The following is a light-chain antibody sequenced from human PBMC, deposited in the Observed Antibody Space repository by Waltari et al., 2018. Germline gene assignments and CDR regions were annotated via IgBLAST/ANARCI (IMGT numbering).Light chain of an antibody. CDR1: QSLLDSEDGNTY. CDR3: MQALEFPWT. Sequence: DMVMTQTPPSLPVTLGEPASIPCRSSQSLLDSEDGNTYLEWYLQKPGQSPQLLIYEVSNRASGVPDRFSGSGSDTDFTLKISRVEAEDVGVYYCMQALEFPWTFGQGTKVEIK. CDR2: EVS. V-gene: IGKV2-40*01. J-gene: IGKJ1*01.